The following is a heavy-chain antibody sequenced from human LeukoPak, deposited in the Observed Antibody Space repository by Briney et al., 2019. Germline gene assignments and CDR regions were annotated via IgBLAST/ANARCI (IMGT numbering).Heavy chain of an antibody. Sequence: ASVKVSCKFSGYTLTELSMHWVRQAPGKGLEWMGGFDPEDGETIYAQKFQGRVTMTEDTSTDTAYMELRCLRSDDTAIYYCATGRYGYSYPYELEYWGQGTLVTVTS. D-gene: IGHD5-18*01. CDR1: GYTLTELS. CDR3: ATGRYGYSYPYELEY. J-gene: IGHJ4*02. CDR2: FDPEDGET. V-gene: IGHV1-24*01.